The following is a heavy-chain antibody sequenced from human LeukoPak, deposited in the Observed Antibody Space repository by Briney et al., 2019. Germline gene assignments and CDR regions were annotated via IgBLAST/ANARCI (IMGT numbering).Heavy chain of an antibody. Sequence: ASVKVSCKASGYTFTAYYTHWVRQAPGQGLEWMGWINPNSGGTNYAQKFQGRVTMTRDTSISTAYMELSRLRSDDTAVYYCARASYYYDSSGSPGYYFDYWGQGTLVTVSS. CDR1: GYTFTAYY. J-gene: IGHJ4*02. CDR2: INPNSGGT. V-gene: IGHV1-2*02. D-gene: IGHD3-22*01. CDR3: ARASYYYDSSGSPGYYFDY.